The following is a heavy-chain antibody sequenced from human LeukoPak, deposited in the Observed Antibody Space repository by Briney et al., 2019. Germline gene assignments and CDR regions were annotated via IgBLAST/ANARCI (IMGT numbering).Heavy chain of an antibody. CDR3: ASESGYYIPHHFDY. CDR2: IYYTGST. D-gene: IGHD3-22*01. CDR1: GGSISSSSYY. J-gene: IGHJ4*02. V-gene: IGHV4-39*07. Sequence: PSETLSLTCTVSGGSISSSSYYWGWDRQPAGRGREWIWSIYYTGSTYYNPSLKIRVTLSVHTSKTQFSLKLSSVTAADTAVYYCASESGYYIPHHFDYWGQGTLVTVSS.